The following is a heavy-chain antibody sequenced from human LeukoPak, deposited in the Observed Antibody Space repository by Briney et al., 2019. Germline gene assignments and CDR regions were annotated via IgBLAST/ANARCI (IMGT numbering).Heavy chain of an antibody. Sequence: SETLSLTCAVYGGSFSGYYWSWIRQPPGKGLEWIGEINHSGSTNYNPSLKSRVTISVDTSKNQFSLKLSSVTAADTAVYYCARHRTPRFARGASSAFQNNWFDPWGQGTLVTVSS. J-gene: IGHJ5*02. V-gene: IGHV4-34*01. D-gene: IGHD1-26*01. CDR1: GGSFSGYY. CDR3: ARHRTPRFARGASSAFQNNWFDP. CDR2: INHSGST.